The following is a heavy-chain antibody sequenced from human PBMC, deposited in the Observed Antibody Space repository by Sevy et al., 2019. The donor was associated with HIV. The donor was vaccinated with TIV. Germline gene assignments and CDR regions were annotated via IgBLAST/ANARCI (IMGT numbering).Heavy chain of an antibody. J-gene: IGHJ6*03. D-gene: IGHD3-10*01. CDR2: IYRRGST. V-gene: IGHV4-4*02. CDR3: TGEVGYYASGRSPMDV. Sequence: SETLSLTCAVSGGSISSSNWWSWVRQHPGKGLEWMGEIYRRGSTRYNPSPQSRVTISVDRSKNEVSLNLSSLNAADTAVYYCTGEVGYYASGRSPMDVWGKGTTVTVSS. CDR1: GGSISSSNW.